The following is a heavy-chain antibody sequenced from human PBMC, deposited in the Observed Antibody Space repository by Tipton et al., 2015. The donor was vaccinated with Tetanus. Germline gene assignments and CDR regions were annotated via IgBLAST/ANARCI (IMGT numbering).Heavy chain of an antibody. J-gene: IGHJ4*02. D-gene: IGHD3-22*01. Sequence: LRLSCTVSGVSIADNTNYWGWIRQSPGKGLEWIGSIYFSGDTYSNPSLKSRATISVDTSGNQFSLRLSSVTAADTAVYYCARHSSGYFTFFDYWGQGTLVTASS. CDR2: IYFSGDT. CDR3: ARHSSGYFTFFDY. CDR1: GVSIADNTNY. V-gene: IGHV4-39*01.